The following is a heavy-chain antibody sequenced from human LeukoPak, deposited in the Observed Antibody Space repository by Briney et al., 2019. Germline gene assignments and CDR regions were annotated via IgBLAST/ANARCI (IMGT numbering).Heavy chain of an antibody. J-gene: IGHJ4*02. Sequence: GGSLRLSCAASGFTFSSYEMNWVRQAPGKGLEWVSYISSSGSTIYYADSVKGRFTISRDNAKNSLYLQMNGLRAEDTAVYYCAREVTSGYDYWGQGTLVTVSS. CDR1: GFTFSSYE. D-gene: IGHD3-9*01. CDR3: AREVTSGYDY. CDR2: ISSSGSTI. V-gene: IGHV3-48*03.